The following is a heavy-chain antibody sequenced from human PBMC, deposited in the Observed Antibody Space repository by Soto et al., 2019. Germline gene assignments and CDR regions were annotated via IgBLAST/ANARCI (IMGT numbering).Heavy chain of an antibody. J-gene: IGHJ6*02. V-gene: IGHV3-30*18. D-gene: IGHD6-19*01. Sequence: VQLVESGGGLVQAGGSLRLSCAASGFTFSSYDMHWVRQPTGKGLEWVAVISYDGRNKYYADAVKGRFTISRDNSKNTLYLQMSSLRAEDTAVYYCVKDGSSGWPYFYDMDVWGQGTTVTVSS. CDR1: GFTFSSYD. CDR3: VKDGSSGWPYFYDMDV. CDR2: ISYDGRNK.